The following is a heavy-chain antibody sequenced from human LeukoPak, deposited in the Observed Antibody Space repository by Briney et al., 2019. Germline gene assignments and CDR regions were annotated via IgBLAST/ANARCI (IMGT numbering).Heavy chain of an antibody. Sequence: PSETLSLTCTVSGGSISSYYWSWIRQPPGKGLEWIGYIYYSGSTNYNPSLKSRVTISVDTSKNQFSLKLSSVTAADTAVYYCARGLSRRYSSGWYYWGQGTLVTVSS. CDR3: ARGLSRRYSSGWYY. CDR2: IYYSGST. D-gene: IGHD6-19*01. J-gene: IGHJ4*02. CDR1: GGSISSYY. V-gene: IGHV4-59*12.